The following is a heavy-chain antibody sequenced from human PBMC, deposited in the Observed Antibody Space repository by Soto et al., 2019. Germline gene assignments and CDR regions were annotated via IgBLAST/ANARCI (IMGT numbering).Heavy chain of an antibody. CDR2: IIPIFGTA. CDR1: GGTFSSYA. CDR3: ARTTLAYCGGDCFYWYFDL. D-gene: IGHD2-21*02. J-gene: IGHJ2*01. Sequence: QVQLVQSGAEVKKPGSSVKVSCKASGGTFSSYAISWVRQAPGQGLEWMGGIIPIFGTANYAQKFQGRVTITADKSTSTASMELSSLRSEDTAVYYCARTTLAYCGGDCFYWYFDLWCRGTLVTVSS. V-gene: IGHV1-69*06.